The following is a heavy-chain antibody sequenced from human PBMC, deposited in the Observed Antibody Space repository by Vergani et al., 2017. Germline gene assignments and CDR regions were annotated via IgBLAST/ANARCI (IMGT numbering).Heavy chain of an antibody. V-gene: IGHV5-10-1*01. CDR2: IDPSDSYT. Sequence: EVQLVQSGAEVKKPGESLKISCKASRYSFTSYWIGWVRQMPGKGLEWMGRIDPSDSYTNYSPSFQGHVTISADKSISTAYLQWSSLKASDTAMYYCARVGWSYYDSSGYYYAPGGWFDPWGQGTLVTVSS. D-gene: IGHD3-22*01. J-gene: IGHJ5*02. CDR1: RYSFTSYW. CDR3: ARVGWSYYDSSGYYYAPGGWFDP.